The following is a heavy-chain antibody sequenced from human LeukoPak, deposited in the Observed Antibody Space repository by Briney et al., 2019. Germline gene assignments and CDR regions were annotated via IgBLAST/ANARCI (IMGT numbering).Heavy chain of an antibody. Sequence: SGPTLVNPTQTLTLTFTFSGFSLSTNGVGVGWIRQPPVKALDRLAVIYWNDDKRYSPSLKSRLTITKDTSKNQVVLTMTNMDPVDTATYFCTQLGWWTPKNWGQGTLLTVSS. CDR2: IYWNDDK. J-gene: IGHJ4*02. CDR1: GFSLSTNGVG. D-gene: IGHD2-15*01. CDR3: TQLGWWTPKN. V-gene: IGHV2-5*01.